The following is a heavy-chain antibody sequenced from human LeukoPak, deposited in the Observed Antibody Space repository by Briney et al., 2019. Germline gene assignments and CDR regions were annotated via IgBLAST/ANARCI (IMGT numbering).Heavy chain of an antibody. D-gene: IGHD4-17*01. Sequence: ASVKVSCKASGGTFSSYAISWVRQAPGQGLEWMGRIIPILGIANYAQKFQGRVTITADKSTSTAYMELSSLRSEDTAVYYCARDRYYGDYANDAFDIWGQGTMVTVSS. J-gene: IGHJ3*02. CDR1: GGTFSSYA. CDR2: IIPILGIA. V-gene: IGHV1-69*04. CDR3: ARDRYYGDYANDAFDI.